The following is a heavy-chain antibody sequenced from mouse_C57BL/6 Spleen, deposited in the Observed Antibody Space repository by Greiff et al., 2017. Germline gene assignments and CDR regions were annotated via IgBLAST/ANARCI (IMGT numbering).Heavy chain of an antibody. CDR2: ISSGSSTI. CDR1: GFTFSDYG. Sequence: EVKLMESGGGLVKPGGSLKLSCAASGFTFSDYGMHWVRQAPEKGLEWVAYISSGSSTIYYADTVKGRFTISRDNAKNTLFLQMTSLRSEDTAMYYCAREGYYYGSSYVSAMDYWGQGTSVTVSS. D-gene: IGHD1-1*01. V-gene: IGHV5-17*01. CDR3: AREGYYYGSSYVSAMDY. J-gene: IGHJ4*01.